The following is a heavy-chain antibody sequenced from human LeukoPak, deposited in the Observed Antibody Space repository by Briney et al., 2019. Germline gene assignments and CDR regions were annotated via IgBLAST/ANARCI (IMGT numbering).Heavy chain of an antibody. CDR3: GRHERTTACPLLYDN. CDR1: RYSFNSYW. CDR2: IYPGDSDT. D-gene: IGHD6-6*01. J-gene: IGHJ4*02. V-gene: IGHV5-51*01. Sequence: PGESLQISWKGSRYSFNSYWIGCVRQMPGEGLEWMGIIYPGDSDTRYSPSFQGQVTISADKSISAAYLQWSSLKASDTAMYYCGRHERTTACPLLYDNWGQGTLVTVSS.